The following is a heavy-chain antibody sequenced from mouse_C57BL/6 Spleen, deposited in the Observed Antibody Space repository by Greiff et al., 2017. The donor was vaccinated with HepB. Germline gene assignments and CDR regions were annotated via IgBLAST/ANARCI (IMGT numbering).Heavy chain of an antibody. CDR2: IYPGSGST. CDR1: GYTFTSYW. Sequence: QVQLQQPGAELVKPGASVKMSCKASGYTFTSYWITWVKQRPGKGLEWIGDIYPGSGSTNYNEKFKSKATLTVDTSSSTAYMQLSSLTSEDSAVYYCARSSITTVVSYYAMDYWGQGTSVTVSS. J-gene: IGHJ4*01. CDR3: ARSSITTVVSYYAMDY. D-gene: IGHD1-1*01. V-gene: IGHV1-55*01.